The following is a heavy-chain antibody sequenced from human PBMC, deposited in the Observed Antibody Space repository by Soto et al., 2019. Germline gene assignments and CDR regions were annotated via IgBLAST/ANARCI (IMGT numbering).Heavy chain of an antibody. CDR3: ARRVAVAGTTYFDY. D-gene: IGHD6-19*01. Sequence: QVQLVQSGAEVKKPGSSVKVSCKASGGTFSNYTISWVRQAPGQGLEWMGRIIPILGIANYAQKFQGRVTITADKSTSTAYMELSSLRSEDTAVYYCARRVAVAGTTYFDYWGQGTLVTVSS. CDR1: GGTFSNYT. J-gene: IGHJ4*02. V-gene: IGHV1-69*02. CDR2: IIPILGIA.